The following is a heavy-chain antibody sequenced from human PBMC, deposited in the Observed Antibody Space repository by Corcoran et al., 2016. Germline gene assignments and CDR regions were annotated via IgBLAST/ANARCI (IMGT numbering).Heavy chain of an antibody. CDR3: ARDIRLGESGGPNYYYGMDV. J-gene: IGHJ6*02. CDR1: GFTFSSYW. Sequence: EVQLVESGGGLVQPGGSLRLSCAASGFTFSSYWMHWVRQAPGKGLVWVSRINSDGSSTSYADSVKGRFTISRDNAKNTLYLQMNSLRAEDTAVYYCARDIRLGESGGPNYYYGMDVWGQGTTVTVSS. D-gene: IGHD3-16*01. CDR2: INSDGSST. V-gene: IGHV3-74*01.